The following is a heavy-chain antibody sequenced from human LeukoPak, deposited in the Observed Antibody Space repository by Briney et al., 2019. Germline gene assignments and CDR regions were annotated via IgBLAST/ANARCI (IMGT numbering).Heavy chain of an antibody. CDR1: GFTFSSYA. Sequence: GGSLSLSCAASGFTFSSYAMHWVRQAPGKGLEWVAVISYDGSNKYYADSVKGRFTISRDNSKNTLYLQMNSLRAEDTAVYYCQTYYAAGGGQGTLVTVSS. J-gene: IGHJ4*02. CDR2: ISYDGSNK. CDR3: QTYYAAG. V-gene: IGHV3-30*04. D-gene: IGHD3-3*01.